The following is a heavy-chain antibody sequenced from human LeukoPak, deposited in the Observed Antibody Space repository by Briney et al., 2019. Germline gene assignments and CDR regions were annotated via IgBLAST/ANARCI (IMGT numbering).Heavy chain of an antibody. CDR1: GGSISSYY. D-gene: IGHD6-19*01. V-gene: IGHV4-59*01. J-gene: IGHJ4*02. CDR3: ARSIAVAGIDY. Sequence: SETLSLTCTVSGGSISSYYWRWIRQPPGKGLEWIGYIYYSGSTNYNPSLKSRVTISVDTSKNQFSLKLSSVTAADTAVYYCARSIAVAGIDYWGQGTLVTVSS. CDR2: IYYSGST.